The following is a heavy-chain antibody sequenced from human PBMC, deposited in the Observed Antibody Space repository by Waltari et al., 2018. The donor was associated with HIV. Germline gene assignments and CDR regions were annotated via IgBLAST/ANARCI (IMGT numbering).Heavy chain of an antibody. V-gene: IGHV4-39*01. CDR2: IYYSGST. Sequence: QLQLQESGPGLVKPSETLSLTCTVSGGSISSSSYYWGWIRQPPGKGLEWIGGIYYSGSTYYNPSLKSRVTISVDTSKNQFSLKLSSVTAADTAVYYCARQGEGIVGATCWFDPWGQGTLVTVSS. D-gene: IGHD1-26*01. CDR3: ARQGEGIVGATCWFDP. CDR1: GGSISSSSYY. J-gene: IGHJ5*02.